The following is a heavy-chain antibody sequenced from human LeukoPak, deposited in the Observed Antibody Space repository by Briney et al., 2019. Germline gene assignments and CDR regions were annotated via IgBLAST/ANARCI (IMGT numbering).Heavy chain of an antibody. CDR1: GFTVSSNY. CDR3: ARVPDYGDYALDY. D-gene: IGHD4-17*01. Sequence: GGSLRLSCAASGFTVSSNYMSWVRQAPGKGLEWVSVIYSGGSTYYADSVKGRFTISRDNSKNTLYLQMNSLRAEDTAVYYCARVPDYGDYALDYWGQGTLVTVSS. V-gene: IGHV3-53*01. J-gene: IGHJ4*02. CDR2: IYSGGST.